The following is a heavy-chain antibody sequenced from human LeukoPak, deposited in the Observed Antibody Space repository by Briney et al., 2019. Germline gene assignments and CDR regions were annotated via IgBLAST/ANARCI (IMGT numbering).Heavy chain of an antibody. V-gene: IGHV4-59*01. CDR3: ARCLATAGRVSFDY. CDR2: ISDTGST. J-gene: IGHJ4*02. CDR1: GVSISSYH. D-gene: IGHD6-13*01. Sequence: SETLSLTCTVSGVSISSYHWSWIRQPPGKGLEWIGYISDTGSTNYNPSLKSRVTISVDTSKNQFSLKLSSVTAADTAVYYCARCLATAGRVSFDYWGQGTLVTVSS.